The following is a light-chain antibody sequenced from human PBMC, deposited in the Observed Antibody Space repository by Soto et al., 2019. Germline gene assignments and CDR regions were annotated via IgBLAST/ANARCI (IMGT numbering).Light chain of an antibody. CDR2: EVS. CDR1: SSDVGSYNY. Sequence: QSTLTQPASVSGSPGQSISISCTGSSSDVGSYNYVSWYQQHPGKAPKLLISEVSNRPSGVSNRFSGSKSDNTASLTISGLQAEDEADYYCSSYTSGSTFVFGTWTKLTVL. J-gene: IGLJ1*01. V-gene: IGLV2-14*01. CDR3: SSYTSGSTFV.